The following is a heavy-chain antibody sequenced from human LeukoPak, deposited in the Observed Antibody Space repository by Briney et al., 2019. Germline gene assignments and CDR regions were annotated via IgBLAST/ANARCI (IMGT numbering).Heavy chain of an antibody. Sequence: PGGSLRLSCAASEFSFSSYSMNWVRQAPGKGLEWVSSISSSSSWIFYADSVKGRFTISRDNAKNSLDLQMSGLRADDTALYYCARSKIDYWGQGTLVTVSS. CDR2: ISSSSSWI. J-gene: IGHJ4*02. CDR1: EFSFSSYS. CDR3: ARSKIDY. D-gene: IGHD4-11*01. V-gene: IGHV3-21*01.